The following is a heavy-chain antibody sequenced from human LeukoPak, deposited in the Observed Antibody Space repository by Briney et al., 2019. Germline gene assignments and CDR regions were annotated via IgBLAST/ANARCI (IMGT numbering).Heavy chain of an antibody. CDR1: GFTFNSYA. V-gene: IGHV3-23*01. D-gene: IGHD5-18*01. CDR3: AKDGIQLWFNWFDP. J-gene: IGHJ5*02. Sequence: AGGSLRLSCAASGFTFNSYAMSWVRQAPGKGLEWFSAIYGSGGSTYYADHVKGRFTISRDNSKNSLYLQMNSLRAEDTAVYYCAKDGIQLWFNWFDPWGQGTLVTVSS. CDR2: IYGSGGST.